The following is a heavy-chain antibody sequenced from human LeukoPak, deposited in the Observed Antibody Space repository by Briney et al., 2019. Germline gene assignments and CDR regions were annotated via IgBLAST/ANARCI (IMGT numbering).Heavy chain of an antibody. J-gene: IGHJ5*01. CDR2: IDTSSTTM. CDR1: GLTFSKYS. Sequence: GGSLRLSFAAPGLTFSKYSMTWVRQAPGKGLEWVSFIDTSSTTMYYTDSVKGRFTISRDNAKNSLYLQMNSLKVEDTARYYCARDNWVDCWGQGTLVTVSS. V-gene: IGHV3-48*04. CDR3: ARDNWVDC.